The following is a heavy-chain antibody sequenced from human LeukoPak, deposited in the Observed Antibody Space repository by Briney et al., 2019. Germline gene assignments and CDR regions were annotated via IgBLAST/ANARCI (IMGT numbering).Heavy chain of an antibody. J-gene: IGHJ4*02. CDR2: IHPNSGAT. D-gene: IGHD5/OR15-5a*01. CDR3: ARDRGRYRVYDYDC. Sequence: GASVKVTFKASGYTFTDYYLHWVGQAPGQGLAWVGWIHPNSGATHYAQKSQGRLTMTRDTSISTAYMELTRLRSDDTAMYYCARDRGRYRVYDYDCWGQGTLVT. V-gene: IGHV1-2*02. CDR1: GYTFTDYY.